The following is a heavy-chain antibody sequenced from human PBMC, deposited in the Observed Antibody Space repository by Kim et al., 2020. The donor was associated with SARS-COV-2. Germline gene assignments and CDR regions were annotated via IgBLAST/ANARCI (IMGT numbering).Heavy chain of an antibody. D-gene: IGHD4-4*01. CDR1: GDNFGKFW. CDR2: IYPDDSHT. CDR3: ARQRDDYTYGWLDP. Sequence: GESLKISCKADGDNFGKFWIAWVRQMPGSGLEWVGIIYPDDSHTIYSPSLQGQVTMSVDKSINTAYLQWNTLKASDTAIYYCARQRDDYTYGWLDPWGQGTLVTVSS. V-gene: IGHV5-51*01. J-gene: IGHJ5*02.